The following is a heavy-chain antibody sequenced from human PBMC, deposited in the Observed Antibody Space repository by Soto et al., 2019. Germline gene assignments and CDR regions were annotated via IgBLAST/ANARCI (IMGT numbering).Heavy chain of an antibody. Sequence: PGGSLRLSCAASGFTLSSYSMNWVRQSPRRGLGWIAYANTGSTAIYYADSVKGRFTISRDNAQNSLYLQMDSLRAEDTAMFYCAREAHRGGFDLWGQGTLVTVSS. CDR1: GFTLSSYS. CDR2: ANTGSTAI. V-gene: IGHV3-48*01. J-gene: IGHJ5*02. D-gene: IGHD3-16*01. CDR3: AREAHRGGFDL.